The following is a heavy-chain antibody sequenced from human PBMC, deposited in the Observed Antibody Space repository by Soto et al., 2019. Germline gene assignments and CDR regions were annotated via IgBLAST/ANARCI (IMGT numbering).Heavy chain of an antibody. J-gene: IGHJ4*02. D-gene: IGHD6-19*01. CDR1: GGTFSSYA. V-gene: IGHV1-69*13. CDR2: IIPIFGTA. CDR3: ASGEQWLVTDFDD. Sequence: SVKVSCKASGGTFSSYAISWVRQAPGQGLEWMGGIIPIFGTANYAQKFQGRVTITADESTSTAYMELSSLRSEDTAVYYCASGEQWLVTDFDDWGQGTLVIVSS.